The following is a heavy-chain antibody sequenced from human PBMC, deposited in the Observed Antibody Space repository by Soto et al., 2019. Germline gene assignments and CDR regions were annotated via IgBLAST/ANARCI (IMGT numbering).Heavy chain of an antibody. J-gene: IGHJ4*02. Sequence: EVQLLESGGGLVQSGGSLTISCTASGFVFSNYAVTWVRRTPGQGLEWVSAITASGGTTYYADSVKGRFTISRDNSRDNRFLHMSSLRAHDTALYYCVRGIYPSSAGGPFDLWGQGTLVTVSS. CDR2: ITASGGTT. D-gene: IGHD5-12*01. CDR3: VRGIYPSSAGGPFDL. V-gene: IGHV3-23*01. CDR1: GFVFSNYA.